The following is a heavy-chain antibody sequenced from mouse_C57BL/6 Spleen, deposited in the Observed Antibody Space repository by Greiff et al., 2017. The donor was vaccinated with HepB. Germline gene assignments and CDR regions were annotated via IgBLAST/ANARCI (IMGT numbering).Heavy chain of an antibody. CDR1: GYAFSSYW. CDR2: IYPGDGDT. CDR3: ARWPGYYFDY. D-gene: IGHD4-1*01. Sequence: VQVVESGAELVKPGASVKISCKASGYAFSSYWMNWVKQRPGKGLEWIGQIYPGDGDTNYNGKFKGKATLTADKSSSTAYMQLSSLTSEDSAVYFCARWPGYYFDYWGQGTTLTVSS. V-gene: IGHV1-80*01. J-gene: IGHJ2*01.